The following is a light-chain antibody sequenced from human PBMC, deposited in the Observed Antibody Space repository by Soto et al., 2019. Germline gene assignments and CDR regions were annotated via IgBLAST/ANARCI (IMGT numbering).Light chain of an antibody. J-gene: IGLJ1*01. Sequence: SALTQPRSVSGSPGQSVTISCTGTSSDVGAYDFVSWYQQHPGKAPKLLIYHVSKRPSGVPNRFSGSKSGNTASLTISGLQAEDEADYYCCTDAGFYKVFGIGTKVTV. V-gene: IGLV2-11*01. CDR2: HVS. CDR3: CTDAGFYKV. CDR1: SSDVGAYDF.